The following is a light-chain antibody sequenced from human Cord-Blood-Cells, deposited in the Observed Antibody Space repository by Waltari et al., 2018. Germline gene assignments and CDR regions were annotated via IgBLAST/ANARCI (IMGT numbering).Light chain of an antibody. Sequence: NFMLTQPHSVSESPGKTVTISCTRSRGSIASHHVQWYQQPPGSAPTTVIYEDNQRPSGVPDRFSGSIDSSSNSASLTISGLKTEDEADYYCQSYDSSNWVFGGGTKLTVL. V-gene: IGLV6-57*03. CDR1: RGSIASHH. CDR3: QSYDSSNWV. J-gene: IGLJ3*02. CDR2: EDN.